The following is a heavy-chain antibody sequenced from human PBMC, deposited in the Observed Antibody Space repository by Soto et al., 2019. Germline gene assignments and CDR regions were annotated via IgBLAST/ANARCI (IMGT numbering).Heavy chain of an antibody. CDR3: ARGTDTAMVLSGMDV. CDR1: GGTFSSYA. V-gene: IGHV1-69*12. CDR2: IIPIFGTA. J-gene: IGHJ6*02. D-gene: IGHD5-18*01. Sequence: QVQLVQSGAEVKKPGSSVKVSCKASGGTFSSYAISWVRQAPGQGLEWMGGIIPIFGTANYAQKFQGRVTITADESTNKAYMELSRLRSADTAVYYCARGTDTAMVLSGMDVWGQGTKVTVCS.